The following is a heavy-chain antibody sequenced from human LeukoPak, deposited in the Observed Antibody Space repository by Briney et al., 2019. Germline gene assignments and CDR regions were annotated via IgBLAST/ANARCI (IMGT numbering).Heavy chain of an antibody. V-gene: IGHV1-2*02. J-gene: IGHJ5*02. CDR1: GYTFTVYY. Sequence: ASVRVSCKASGYTFTVYYMHWVRQAPGEGVERMGWINPNSGGTSYAQKFQGRVTMTRDTSVSTPYMELSRLRSDDTAVYYCARMSDILTGHYPQWFHPWGQGTLVTVSS. CDR3: ARMSDILTGHYPQWFHP. CDR2: INPNSGGT. D-gene: IGHD3-9*01.